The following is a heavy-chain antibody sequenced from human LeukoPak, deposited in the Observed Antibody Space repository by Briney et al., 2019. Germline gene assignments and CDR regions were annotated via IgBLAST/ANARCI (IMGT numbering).Heavy chain of an antibody. CDR3: ARGVFRRITIFGVVMKPRGWFDP. CDR2: MNPNSGNT. Sequence: ASVKVSCKASGYTFTSYDINWVRQATGQGLEWMGWMNPNSGNTGYAQKFQGRVTMTRNTSISTAYMELSSLRSEDTAVYYCARGVFRRITIFGVVMKPRGWFDPWGQGTLVTVSS. D-gene: IGHD3-3*01. CDR1: GYTFTSYD. V-gene: IGHV1-8*01. J-gene: IGHJ5*02.